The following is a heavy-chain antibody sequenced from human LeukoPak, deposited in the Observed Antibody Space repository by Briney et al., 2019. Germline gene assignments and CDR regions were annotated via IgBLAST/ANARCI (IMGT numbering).Heavy chain of an antibody. J-gene: IGHJ4*02. Sequence: ASVKVSCKVSGYTLTELSMHWVRQAPGKGLEWMGGFDPKDGETIYAQKFQGRVTMTEDTSTDTAYMELSSLRSEDTAVYYCATGLLRYYYDSSADYWGQGTLVTVSS. CDR3: ATGLLRYYYDSSADY. CDR1: GYTLTELS. V-gene: IGHV1-24*01. D-gene: IGHD3-22*01. CDR2: FDPKDGET.